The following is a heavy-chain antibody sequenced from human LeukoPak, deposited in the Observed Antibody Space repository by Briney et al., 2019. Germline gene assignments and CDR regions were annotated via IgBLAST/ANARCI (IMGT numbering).Heavy chain of an antibody. CDR2: IYTSGST. J-gene: IGHJ3*02. CDR3: ARNRVQLDDAFDI. D-gene: IGHD1-1*01. CDR1: GGSISGYY. V-gene: IGHV4-4*07. Sequence: SETLSLTCTVAGGSISGYYWSWTRQPAGKGLEWIGRIYTSGSTNYNPSLKSRVTMSVDTSKNQFSLKLSSVTAADTAVYYCARNRVQLDDAFDIWGQGTMVTVSS.